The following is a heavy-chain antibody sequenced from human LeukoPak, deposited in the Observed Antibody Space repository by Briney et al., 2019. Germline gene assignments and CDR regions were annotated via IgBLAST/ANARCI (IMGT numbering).Heavy chain of an antibody. CDR3: VREARGYHYTYFDY. Sequence: PGGSLRLSCTASGLTLGGHDMHWVRQTTGEGLEWVAAVSSGHHAFYAGSVKGRFTVSREDAKNSLYLQMNSLRAGDTAVYYCVREARGYHYTYFDYWSQGSLVTVSS. V-gene: IGHV3-13*01. CDR2: VSSGHHA. D-gene: IGHD5-18*01. CDR1: GLTLGGHD. J-gene: IGHJ4*02.